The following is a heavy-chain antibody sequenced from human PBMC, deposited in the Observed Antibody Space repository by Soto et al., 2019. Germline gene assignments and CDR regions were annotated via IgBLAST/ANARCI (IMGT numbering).Heavy chain of an antibody. CDR2: IIPILGIA. V-gene: IGHV1-69*02. J-gene: IGHJ4*02. CDR1: GGTFSSYT. D-gene: IGHD3-16*01. Sequence: SVKVSCKASGGTFSSYTISWVRQAPGQGLEWMGRIIPILGIANYAQKFQGRVTMTTDTSTSTAYMELRSLRSDDTAGYYCARGGTPLDYWGQGTLVTVFS. CDR3: ARGGTPLDY.